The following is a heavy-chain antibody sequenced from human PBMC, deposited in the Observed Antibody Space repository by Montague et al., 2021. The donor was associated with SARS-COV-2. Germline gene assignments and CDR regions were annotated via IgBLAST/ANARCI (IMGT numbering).Heavy chain of an antibody. Sequence: SETLSLTCAVSGGSISNSQWWSWVRQPPGKGLEWIGEIYHSGSTNYNPSLKSRVTISVDKSKNQFSLKLNSVTAADTAVYYCARLWGSDIVLMVYAIRGWFDPWGQGTLVTVSS. CDR1: GGSISNSQW. CDR2: IYHSGST. V-gene: IGHV4-4*02. D-gene: IGHD2-8*01. CDR3: ARLWGSDIVLMVYAIRGWFDP. J-gene: IGHJ5*02.